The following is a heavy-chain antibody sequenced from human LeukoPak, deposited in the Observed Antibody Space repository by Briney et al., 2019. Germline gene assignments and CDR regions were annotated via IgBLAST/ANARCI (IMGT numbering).Heavy chain of an antibody. CDR1: GFTFSTYA. D-gene: IGHD3-3*01. J-gene: IGHJ4*02. Sequence: GGSLRLSCTASGFTFSTYAMTWVRQAPGKGLEWISSMSSGGSYIYYSDSVRGRFTISRDNAKSSLYLVMNSLRAEDTAIYYCARDRPTGSSRVFVVQWGQGTLVTLSS. CDR3: ARDRPTGSSRVFVVQ. CDR2: MSSGGSYI. V-gene: IGHV3-21*06.